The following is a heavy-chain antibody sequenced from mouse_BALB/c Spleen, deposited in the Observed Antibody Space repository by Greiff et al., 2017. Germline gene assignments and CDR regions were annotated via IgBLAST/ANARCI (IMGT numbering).Heavy chain of an antibody. Sequence: EVKVVESGGGLVQPGGSLRLSCATSGFTFTDYYMSWVRQPPGKALEWLGFIRNKANGYTTEYSASVKGRFTISRDNSQSILYLQMNTLRAEDSATYYCGGDSDGYDASMDYWGQGTSVTVSA. D-gene: IGHD2-2*01. CDR3: GGDSDGYDASMDY. CDR1: GFTFTDYY. J-gene: IGHJ4*01. V-gene: IGHV7-3*02. CDR2: IRNKANGYTT.